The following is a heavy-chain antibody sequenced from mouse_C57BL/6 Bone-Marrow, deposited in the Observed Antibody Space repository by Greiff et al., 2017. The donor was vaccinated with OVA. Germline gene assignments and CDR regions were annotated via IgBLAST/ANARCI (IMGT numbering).Heavy chain of an antibody. J-gene: IGHJ3*01. CDR2: IYPRSGNT. Sequence: QVQLQQSGAELARPGASVKLSCKASGYTFTSYGISWVKQRTGQGLEWIGEIYPRSGNTYYNEKIKGKATLTADKSSSTAYMELRSLTSEDSAVYFCARRGGLRSAWFAYWGQGTLVTVSA. CDR1: GYTFTSYG. D-gene: IGHD2-2*01. V-gene: IGHV1-81*01. CDR3: ARRGGLRSAWFAY.